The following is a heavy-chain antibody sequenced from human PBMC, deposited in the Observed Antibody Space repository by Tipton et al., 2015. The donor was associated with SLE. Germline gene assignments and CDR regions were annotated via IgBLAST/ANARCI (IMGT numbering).Heavy chain of an antibody. V-gene: IGHV3-23*01. Sequence: SLRLSCATSGFTFRTYAMSWVRQAPGKGLEWVSLISGGGGSTYYADSVKGRFTISRDNSKNTLYLQMNSLTAEDTAAYYCAKDRFCGGGTCFASYFDQWGQGTPVTVSS. J-gene: IGHJ4*02. CDR1: GFTFRTYA. CDR2: ISGGGGST. D-gene: IGHD2-15*01. CDR3: AKDRFCGGGTCFASYFDQ.